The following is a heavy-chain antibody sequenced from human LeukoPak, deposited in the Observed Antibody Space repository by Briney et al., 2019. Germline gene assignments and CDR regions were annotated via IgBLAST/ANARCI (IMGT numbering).Heavy chain of an antibody. CDR1: GFTFDDYG. J-gene: IGHJ5*02. Sequence: AGGSLRLSCAASGFTFDDYGMSWVRQAPGKGLEWVSSIKWNGGSTGYADSVKGRFTISRDNAKNTLNLQMNSLRAEDTAVYYCARDLGQYYDTSDNWFDPWGQGTLVTVSS. D-gene: IGHD3-22*01. CDR2: IKWNGGST. V-gene: IGHV3-20*04. CDR3: ARDLGQYYDTSDNWFDP.